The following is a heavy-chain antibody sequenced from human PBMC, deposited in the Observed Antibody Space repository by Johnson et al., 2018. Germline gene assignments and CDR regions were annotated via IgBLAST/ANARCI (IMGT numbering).Heavy chain of an antibody. CDR3: AKDRKYWSGGSCYLTAFQN. J-gene: IGHJ1*01. Sequence: EVQLLETGGGLAQPGGSLRLSCAASGFTFSSYAMSWVRQAPGKGLEWVSAISGSGAATYYADSVTGRFTISRDKSKNTLFRQMNSLRAEGTAIYYCAKDRKYWSGGSCYLTAFQNWGQGTLVTVTS. CDR2: ISGSGAAT. CDR1: GFTFSSYA. V-gene: IGHV3-23*01. D-gene: IGHD2-15*01.